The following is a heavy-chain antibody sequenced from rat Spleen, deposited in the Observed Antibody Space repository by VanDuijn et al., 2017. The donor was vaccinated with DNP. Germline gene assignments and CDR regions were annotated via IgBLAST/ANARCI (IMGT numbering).Heavy chain of an antibody. D-gene: IGHD1-2*01. CDR3: TTDIADY. J-gene: IGHJ2*01. Sequence: EVQLVESGGGLVQPGRSLKLSCAASGFTFSAYYMAWVRQAPAKGLEWVAYIGSPAYAPYSTDSVKGRFTISRDNAKSSLYLQMDSLRSEDTATYYCTTDIADYWGQGVMVTVSS. V-gene: IGHV5-20*01. CDR2: IGSPAYAP. CDR1: GFTFSAYY.